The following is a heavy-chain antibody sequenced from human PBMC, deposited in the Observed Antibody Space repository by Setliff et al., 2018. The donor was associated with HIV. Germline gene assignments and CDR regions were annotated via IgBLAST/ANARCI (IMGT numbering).Heavy chain of an antibody. CDR2: IIPIFGTT. J-gene: IGHJ3*02. CDR3: ASAGAWQRNALDI. D-gene: IGHD5-12*01. CDR1: GYTFTSYG. Sequence: SVKVSCKASGYTFTSYGISWVRQAPGQGLEWMGGIIPIFGTTNYAQKFQGRVTITTDESTSTAYMELSSLRSEDTAVYYCASAGAWQRNALDIWGQGTMVTVSS. V-gene: IGHV1-69*05.